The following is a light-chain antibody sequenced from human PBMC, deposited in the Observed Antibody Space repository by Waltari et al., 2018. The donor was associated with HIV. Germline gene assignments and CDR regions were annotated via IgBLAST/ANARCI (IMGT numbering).Light chain of an antibody. CDR3: QQYASYAVT. V-gene: IGKV1-5*03. CDR2: EAS. J-gene: IGKJ1*01. Sequence: DIQMTQSPSTLSASVGDRVTITCRASQSISGWLAWYQQKPGKVPKLLMKEASNLESGVPSRFSGSGSGTEFTLTISSLQPDDFATYYCQQYASYAVTFGQGTKVDIQ. CDR1: QSISGW.